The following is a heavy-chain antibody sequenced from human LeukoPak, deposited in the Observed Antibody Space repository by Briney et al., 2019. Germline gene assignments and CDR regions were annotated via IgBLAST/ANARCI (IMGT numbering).Heavy chain of an antibody. Sequence: PSETLSLTCAVYGGSFSGYYWSWIRQPPGKGLEWIAEMNHSGSTNYNPSLKSRVTISVDTSKNQFSLKLSSVTAADTGVYYCARVDGDYFGWFDPWGQGTLVTVSS. V-gene: IGHV4-34*01. CDR2: MNHSGST. CDR1: GGSFSGYY. J-gene: IGHJ5*02. D-gene: IGHD4-17*01. CDR3: ARVDGDYFGWFDP.